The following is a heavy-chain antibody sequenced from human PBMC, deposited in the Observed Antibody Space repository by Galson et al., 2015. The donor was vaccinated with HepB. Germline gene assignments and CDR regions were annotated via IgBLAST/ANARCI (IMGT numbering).Heavy chain of an antibody. V-gene: IGHV6-1*01. CDR1: GDSVSSNSAA. CDR2: TYYRSKWYN. CDR3: ARAPGIAVSPNFDY. Sequence: CAISGDSVSSNSAAWNWIRQSPSRGLEWLGGTYYRSKWYNDYAVSVKSRTTINPDTSKNQFSLQLTSVTPEDTAVYYCARAPGIAVSPNFDYWGQGTLVTVSS. D-gene: IGHD6-19*01. J-gene: IGHJ4*02.